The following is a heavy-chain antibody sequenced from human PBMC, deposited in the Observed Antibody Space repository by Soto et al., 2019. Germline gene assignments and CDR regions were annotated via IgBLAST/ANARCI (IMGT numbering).Heavy chain of an antibody. Sequence: GGSLRLSCAASGFTFSSYAMSWVRQAPGKGLEWVSAISGSGGSTYYADSVKGRFTISRDNSKNTLYLQMNSLRAEDTAVYDCAKDLSGGQSLEYQSFDVWGQGTTVTVSS. CDR3: AKDLSGGQSLEYQSFDV. CDR1: GFTFSSYA. CDR2: ISGSGGST. J-gene: IGHJ6*02. V-gene: IGHV3-23*01. D-gene: IGHD6-19*01.